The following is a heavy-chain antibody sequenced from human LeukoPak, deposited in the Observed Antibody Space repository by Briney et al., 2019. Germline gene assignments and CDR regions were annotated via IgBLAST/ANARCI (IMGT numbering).Heavy chain of an antibody. CDR3: ARHLRRSSNRYFEY. D-gene: IGHD2-2*01. CDR2: IYCSGSCGGT. CDR1: GGSINSYY. V-gene: IGHV4-59*08. Sequence: SETLSLTCTVSGGSINSYYWSWLRQPPGKGLEWIGYIYCSGSCGGTNYSPSLKSRATISVYTSMNQFSLRLSSVTAADTAMYYCARHLRRSSNRYFEYWGQGSLVTVSS. J-gene: IGHJ4*02.